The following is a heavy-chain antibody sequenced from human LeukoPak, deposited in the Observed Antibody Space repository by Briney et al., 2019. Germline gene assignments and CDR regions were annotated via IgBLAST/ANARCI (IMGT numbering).Heavy chain of an antibody. V-gene: IGHV3-11*04. J-gene: IGHJ3*02. CDR2: ISSSGDTI. Sequence: GGSLRLSCAASGFTFSDYYMNWIRQAPGKGLEWVSYISSSGDTIYYADSVKGRFTISRDNAKNSLYLQMNSLRAEDTAVYYCARTLNYYDSSGYYLVASAFDIWGQGTMVTVSS. CDR3: ARTLNYYDSSGYYLVASAFDI. CDR1: GFTFSDYY. D-gene: IGHD3-22*01.